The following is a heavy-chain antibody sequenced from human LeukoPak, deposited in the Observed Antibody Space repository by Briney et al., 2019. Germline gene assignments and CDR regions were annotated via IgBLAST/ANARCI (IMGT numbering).Heavy chain of an antibody. V-gene: IGHV1-69*05. Sequence: ASVKVSCKASGGTFSSYAISWVRQAPGQGLEWMGRIIPIFGTASYAQKFQGRVTITTDESTSTAYMELSSLRSEDTAVYYCARDLRYYDSSGYYYVSDYWGQGTLVTVSS. CDR2: IIPIFGTA. CDR1: GGTFSSYA. D-gene: IGHD3-22*01. CDR3: ARDLRYYDSSGYYYVSDY. J-gene: IGHJ4*02.